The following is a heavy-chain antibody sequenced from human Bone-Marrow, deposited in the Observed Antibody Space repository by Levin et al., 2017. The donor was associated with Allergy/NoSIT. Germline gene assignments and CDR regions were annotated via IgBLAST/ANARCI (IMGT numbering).Heavy chain of an antibody. Sequence: GGSLRLSCSVSGFRFEEYNMHWLRQVPGKRLEWVSLITWDSSDTYYADSVKGRFTISRDNSKNSLYLQMNSLRTEDTALYYCARDGDTVMVTLYYFDYWGQGAQVTVSS. CDR2: ITWDSSDT. J-gene: IGHJ4*02. CDR1: GFRFEEYN. V-gene: IGHV3-43*01. D-gene: IGHD5-18*01. CDR3: ARDGDTVMVTLYYFDY.